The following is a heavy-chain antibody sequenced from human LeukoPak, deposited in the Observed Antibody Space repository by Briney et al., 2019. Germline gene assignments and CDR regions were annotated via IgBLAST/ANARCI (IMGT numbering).Heavy chain of an antibody. Sequence: GGSLRLSCAASGFTFSSYGMHWVRQAPGKGLEWVAVISYDGSNKYYADSVKGRFTISRDNSKNTLYLQMNSLRAEDTAVYYCAKDRSPDPTVTTSSYFDYWGQGTLVTVSS. CDR1: GFTFSSYG. CDR3: AKDRSPDPTVTTSSYFDY. D-gene: IGHD4-17*01. CDR2: ISYDGSNK. V-gene: IGHV3-30*18. J-gene: IGHJ4*02.